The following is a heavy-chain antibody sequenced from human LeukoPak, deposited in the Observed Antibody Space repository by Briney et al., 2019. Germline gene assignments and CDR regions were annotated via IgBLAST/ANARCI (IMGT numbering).Heavy chain of an antibody. Sequence: SQTLSLTCTVSGGSLSSGGYCWGWIRQHPGKGLEWIGYIYYSGSTYYDPSLKSRVTISVDTSKNQFALKLSSVTAADTAVYYCARAGYSSSWYIIDYYGMDVWGQGTTVTVSS. D-gene: IGHD6-13*01. CDR2: IYYSGST. CDR3: ARAGYSSSWYIIDYYGMDV. CDR1: GGSLSSGGYC. V-gene: IGHV4-31*03. J-gene: IGHJ6*02.